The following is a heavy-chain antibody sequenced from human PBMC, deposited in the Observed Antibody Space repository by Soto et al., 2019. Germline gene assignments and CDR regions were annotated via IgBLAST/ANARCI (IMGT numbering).Heavy chain of an antibody. Sequence: EVQLLESGGGLVQPGGSLRLSCAASGFTFSSYAMSWVRQALGKGLEWVSAISGSGGGTYYPDSVKGRFTVSIDNFKNTLYLQMNSLRAEDTAIYYCAKGDGSGSWYSIYWGEGTLVTVSS. CDR2: ISGSGGGT. D-gene: IGHD3-22*01. CDR3: AKGDGSGSWYSIY. V-gene: IGHV3-23*01. J-gene: IGHJ4*02. CDR1: GFTFSSYA.